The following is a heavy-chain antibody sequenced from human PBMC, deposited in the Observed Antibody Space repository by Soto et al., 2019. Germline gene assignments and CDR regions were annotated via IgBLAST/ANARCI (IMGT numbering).Heavy chain of an antibody. Sequence: QVQLVESRGGVVQPGRSLRLSCATSGFTFSSYGMHWVRQGPGKGLEWVAVIWYDGTNKYYADSVNGRFTISRDDSKNTLYPQMNSLRAEDTAVYYCARGPMTTVTTWGDWYFDLWGRGTLVTVSS. D-gene: IGHD4-17*01. CDR3: ARGPMTTVTTWGDWYFDL. CDR1: GFTFSSYG. CDR2: IWYDGTNK. J-gene: IGHJ2*01. V-gene: IGHV3-33*01.